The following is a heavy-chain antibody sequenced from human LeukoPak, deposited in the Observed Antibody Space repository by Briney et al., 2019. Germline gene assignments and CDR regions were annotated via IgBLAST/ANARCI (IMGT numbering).Heavy chain of an antibody. CDR1: GYTFTSYY. J-gene: IGHJ1*01. V-gene: IGHV1-46*01. D-gene: IGHD3-10*01. CDR2: INPSGGST. CDR3: ARGRTMVRGVIPFSNPQSAEYFQH. Sequence: GASVTVSCKASGYTFTSYYMHWVRQAPGQGLEWMGIINPSGGSTSYAQKFQGRVTMTRDTSTSTVYMELSSLRSEDTAVYYCARGRTMVRGVIPFSNPQSAEYFQHWGQGTLVTVSS.